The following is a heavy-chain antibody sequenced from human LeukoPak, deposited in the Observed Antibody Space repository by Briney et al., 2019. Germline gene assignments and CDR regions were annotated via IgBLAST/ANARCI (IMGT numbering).Heavy chain of an antibody. V-gene: IGHV4-39*07. CDR3: ARNDESSSWTADY. CDR1: GGSISSSSYY. D-gene: IGHD6-13*01. CDR2: IYYSGST. Sequence: SETLSLTCTVSGGSISSSSYYWGWIRQPPGKGLEWIGSIYYSGSTYYNPSLKSRVTISVDTSKNQFSLKRSSVTAADTAVYYCARNDESSSWTADYWGQGTLVTVSS. J-gene: IGHJ4*02.